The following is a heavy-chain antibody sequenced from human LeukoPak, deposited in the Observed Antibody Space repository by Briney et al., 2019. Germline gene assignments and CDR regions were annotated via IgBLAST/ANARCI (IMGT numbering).Heavy chain of an antibody. CDR3: ASLGSRQVNWFDP. J-gene: IGHJ5*02. Sequence: PSETLSLACAVYGGSFSGYYRSWIRQPPGKGLEWIGEINHSGSTNYNPSLKSRVTISVDTSKNQFSLKLSSVTAADTAVYYCASLGSRQVNWFDPWGQGTLVTVSS. CDR2: INHSGST. CDR1: GGSFSGYY. V-gene: IGHV4-34*01.